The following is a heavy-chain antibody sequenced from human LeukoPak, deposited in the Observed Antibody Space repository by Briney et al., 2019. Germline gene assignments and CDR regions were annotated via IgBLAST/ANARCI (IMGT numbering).Heavy chain of an antibody. J-gene: IGHJ4*02. Sequence: SETLSLTCAVSGGSISSYYWSWIRQPPGKGLEWIGNIYDSGSANYNPSLKSRVTISVDTSKNQCSLKLSSVTAADTAVYYCARQSISGSSLSYFDYWGQGTLVNVSS. CDR1: GGSISSYY. V-gene: IGHV4-59*01. CDR3: ARQSISGSSLSYFDY. CDR2: IYDSGSA. D-gene: IGHD3-22*01.